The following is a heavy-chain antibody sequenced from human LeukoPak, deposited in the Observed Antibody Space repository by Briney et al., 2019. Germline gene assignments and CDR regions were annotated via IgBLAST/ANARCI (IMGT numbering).Heavy chain of an antibody. D-gene: IGHD6-13*01. Sequence: GGSLILSRAASGFTLSSYAMSSVRQTPGKRLEWVAAIGGSGGSTYDADSVKGRLTISRENSKNTLYLQMNSLRAEDTAVYYCASKPAAGTYWGQGTLVTVSS. J-gene: IGHJ4*02. CDR3: ASKPAAGTY. CDR1: GFTLSSYA. CDR2: IGGSGGST. V-gene: IGHV3-23*01.